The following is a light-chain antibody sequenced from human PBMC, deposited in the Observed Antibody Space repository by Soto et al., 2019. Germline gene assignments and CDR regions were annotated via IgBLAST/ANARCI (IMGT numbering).Light chain of an antibody. Sequence: QSVLTQPSPPAGAPGQAGPISCTGNTRDVCAYNYVSWYQQHPGKAPKLVIYEVSRRPSGVPDRFSGSKSGNTASLTVSGLQAEDEADYYCSSYAGDNKGVFGTG. V-gene: IGLV2-8*01. CDR3: SSYAGDNKGV. CDR1: TRDVCAYNY. J-gene: IGLJ1*01. CDR2: EVS.